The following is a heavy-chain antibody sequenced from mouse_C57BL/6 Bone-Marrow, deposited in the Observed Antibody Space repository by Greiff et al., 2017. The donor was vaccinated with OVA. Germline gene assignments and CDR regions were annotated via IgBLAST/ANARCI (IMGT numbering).Heavy chain of an antibody. CDR3: VRERGVSRWLPLPY. J-gene: IGHJ3*01. CDR2: IRSKSNNYAT. CDR1: GFSFNTYA. Sequence: EVQLVESGGGLVQPKGSLKLSCAASGFSFNTYAMNWVRQAPGKGLEWVARIRSKSNNYATYYADSVKDRFTISRDDSESMLYLQMNNLKTEDTAMDYCVRERGVSRWLPLPYWGQGTLVTVSA. V-gene: IGHV10-1*01. D-gene: IGHD2-3*01.